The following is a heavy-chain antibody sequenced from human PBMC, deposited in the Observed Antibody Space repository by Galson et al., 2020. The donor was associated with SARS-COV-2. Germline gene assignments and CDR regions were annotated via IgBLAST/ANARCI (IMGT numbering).Heavy chain of an antibody. CDR2: IYYSGST. CDR1: GGSISSSSYY. D-gene: IGHD5-12*01. Sequence: SETLSLTCTVSGGSISSSSYYWGWIRQPPGKGLEWIGSIYYSGSTYYNPSLKSRVTISVDTSKNQFSLKLSSVTAADTAVYYCARRSGYDTFDYWGQGTLVTVSS. V-gene: IGHV4-39*01. J-gene: IGHJ4*02. CDR3: ARRSGYDTFDY.